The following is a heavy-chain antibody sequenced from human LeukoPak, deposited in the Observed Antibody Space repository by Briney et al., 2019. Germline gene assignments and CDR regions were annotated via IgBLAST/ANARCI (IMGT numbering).Heavy chain of an antibody. J-gene: IGHJ4*02. CDR2: ISYDGSNK. D-gene: IGHD5-18*01. CDR1: GFTFSSYG. CDR3: AKDSMPHRGYSYGVDY. Sequence: GGSLRLSCAASGFTFSSYGMHWVRQAPGKGLEWVAVISYDGSNKYYADSVKGRFTISRDNSKNTLYLQMNSLRAGDTAVYYCAKDSMPHRGYSYGVDYWGQGTLVTVSS. V-gene: IGHV3-30*18.